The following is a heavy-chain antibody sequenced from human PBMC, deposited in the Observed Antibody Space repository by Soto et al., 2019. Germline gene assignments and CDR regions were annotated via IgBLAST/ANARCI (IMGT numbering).Heavy chain of an antibody. CDR3: ARASLTIFGAPYGMDV. CDR1: GYPCTIYS. V-gene: IGHV1-18*04. Sequence: ASVKVSCKASGYPCTIYSIRCVLQSPLQGLDGMGWISGYNGDTEYSKNFQGRLTMTIDTSTTTASMELRSLRSDDTAVYYCARASLTIFGAPYGMDVWGQGTSVTVSS. D-gene: IGHD3-3*01. J-gene: IGHJ6*02. CDR2: ISGYNGDT.